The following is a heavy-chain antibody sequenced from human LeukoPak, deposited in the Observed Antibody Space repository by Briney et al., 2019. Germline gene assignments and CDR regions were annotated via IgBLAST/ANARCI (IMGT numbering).Heavy chain of an antibody. D-gene: IGHD2-15*01. CDR3: AKGEDIVVVVAANALDY. CDR2: IYSGGST. Sequence: PGGSLRLSCAASGFTVSSNYMTRVRQAPGKGLEWVSVIYSGGSTYYADSVKGRFTISRDNSKNTLYLQMNSLRAEDTAVYYCAKGEDIVVVVAANALDYWGQGTLVTVSS. V-gene: IGHV3-66*01. J-gene: IGHJ4*02. CDR1: GFTVSSNY.